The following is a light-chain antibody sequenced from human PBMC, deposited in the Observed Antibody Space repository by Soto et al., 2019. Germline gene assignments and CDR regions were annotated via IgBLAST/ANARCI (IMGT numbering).Light chain of an antibody. J-gene: IGKJ1*01. CDR3: QQRSGWPT. Sequence: EIVLTQSPDTLSLSPGERATLSCRASQTVSTFLAWYQQKPGQAPMLIVYDASKRAPGIPARFSGSGSGTDITLTVSSLEPEDFALYYCQQRSGWPTFGQGTKVEI. CDR1: QTVSTF. CDR2: DAS. V-gene: IGKV3-11*01.